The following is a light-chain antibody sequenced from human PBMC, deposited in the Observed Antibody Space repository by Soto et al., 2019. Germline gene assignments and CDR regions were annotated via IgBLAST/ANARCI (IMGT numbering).Light chain of an antibody. CDR3: QDYHGSPPT. V-gene: IGKV3-20*01. CDR2: GAS. Sequence: TVLTQSPGTLSLSPGERAALSCRASQSVSSDWLAWYQQKPGQPPRLLIYGASNRATCIPDRFSVSGSGTDFTLTISRLEPEDFAFYFCQDYHGSPPTFGQGTMVEIK. J-gene: IGKJ1*01. CDR1: QSVSSDW.